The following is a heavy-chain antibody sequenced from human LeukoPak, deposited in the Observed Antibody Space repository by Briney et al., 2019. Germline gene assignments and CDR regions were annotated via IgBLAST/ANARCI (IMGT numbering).Heavy chain of an antibody. V-gene: IGHV4-59*01. CDR2: IHYSGST. D-gene: IGHD3-22*01. J-gene: IGHJ4*02. Sequence: KPSESLSLACTVYGGSISSEYWRSIRQPRGKGLGWIGYIHYSGSTNYNPSLQSRVTITGDTSNNQSSLKLSSVSAEDTAVYYCARSITMIAVFDYWGQGTLVTVSS. CDR3: ARSITMIAVFDY. CDR1: GGSISSEY.